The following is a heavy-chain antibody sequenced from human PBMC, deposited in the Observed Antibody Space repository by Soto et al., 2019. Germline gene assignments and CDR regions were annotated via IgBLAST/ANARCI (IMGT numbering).Heavy chain of an antibody. V-gene: IGHV1-2*02. Sequence: ASVKVSCKASGFSFTGYYIHWLRQAPGQGLEWMGWINAHSGGTEYAQKFQGRVTLTRDTSIATAYLTLTSLTSDDTALYYCAKDLTRQLAYWLDPWGPGTLVTVS. CDR2: INAHSGGT. CDR3: AKDLTRQLAYWLDP. J-gene: IGHJ5*02. D-gene: IGHD6-6*01. CDR1: GFSFTGYY.